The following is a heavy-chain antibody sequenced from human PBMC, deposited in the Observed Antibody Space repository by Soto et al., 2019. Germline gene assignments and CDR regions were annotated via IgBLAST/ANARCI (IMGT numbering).Heavy chain of an antibody. CDR1: GFTFSSYE. CDR3: ARYHGGSFTVDN. J-gene: IGHJ4*02. V-gene: IGHV3-48*03. CDR2: ISSSGSTI. D-gene: IGHD3-10*01. Sequence: EVQLVESGGGLIQPGGSLRLSCVASGFTFSSYEMNWVRQAPGKGLEWVSYISSSGSTIHYVDSVKGRFTLSRDNAKNSLYLQMDSLRAEDTAVYYCARYHGGSFTVDNWGQGTLVTVSS.